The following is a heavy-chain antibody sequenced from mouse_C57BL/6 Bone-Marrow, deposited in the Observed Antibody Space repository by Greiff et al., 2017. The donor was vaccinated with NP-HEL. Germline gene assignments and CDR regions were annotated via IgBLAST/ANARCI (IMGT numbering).Heavy chain of an antibody. V-gene: IGHV1-52*01. CDR1: GYTFTSYW. CDR2: IDPSDSET. CDR3: ARVYYYGFDY. J-gene: IGHJ2*01. Sequence: QVQLKQPGAELVRPGSSVKLSCKASGYTFTSYWMHWVKQRPIQGLEWIGNIDPSDSETHYNQKFKDKATLTVDKSSSTAYMQLSSLTSEDSAVYYCARVYYYGFDYWGQGTTLTVSS. D-gene: IGHD1-1*01.